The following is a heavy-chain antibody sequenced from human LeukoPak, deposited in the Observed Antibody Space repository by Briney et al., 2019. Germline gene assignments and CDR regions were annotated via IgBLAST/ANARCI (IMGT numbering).Heavy chain of an antibody. Sequence: KPSETLSLTCTVSGGSISSSSYYWGCIRQPPGKGLECIGSIYYSGSTYYNPSLKSRVTISVDTSKHQFSLKLSSVTAADTAVYYCARDIGFVVVPAAKNWFDPWGQGTLVTVSS. CDR3: ARDIGFVVVPAAKNWFDP. V-gene: IGHV4-39*07. J-gene: IGHJ5*02. CDR2: IYYSGST. CDR1: GGSISSSSYY. D-gene: IGHD2-2*01.